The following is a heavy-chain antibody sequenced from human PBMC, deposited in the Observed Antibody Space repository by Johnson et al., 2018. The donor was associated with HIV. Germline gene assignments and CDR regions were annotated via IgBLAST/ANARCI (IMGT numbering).Heavy chain of an antibody. Sequence: QVQLVESGGRVVQPGRSLRLSCAASGFTFNSYGMHWVRQAPGKGLEWVAFISYDGSNKHYAHSVKGRYSISRDNTKDTLSLQMNSLRVEDTAVYYCAREGREDSSGYDGFDIWGQGTMVTVSS. J-gene: IGHJ3*02. CDR3: AREGREDSSGYDGFDI. CDR1: GFTFNSYG. D-gene: IGHD3-22*01. V-gene: IGHV3-30*03. CDR2: ISYDGSNK.